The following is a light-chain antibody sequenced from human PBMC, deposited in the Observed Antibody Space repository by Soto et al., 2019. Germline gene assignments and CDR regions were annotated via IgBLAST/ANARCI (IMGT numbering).Light chain of an antibody. CDR1: QSVSSY. CDR2: DAS. CDR3: QQRSNWLTWT. V-gene: IGKV3-11*01. J-gene: IGKJ1*01. Sequence: EIVLTQSPATLSLSPGERATLSCRASQSVSSYLAWYQQKPGQAPRLLIYDASNRATGIPARFSGSGSGTDFTLTICSLEPEDFAVYYCQQRSNWLTWTFGQGTKVDIK.